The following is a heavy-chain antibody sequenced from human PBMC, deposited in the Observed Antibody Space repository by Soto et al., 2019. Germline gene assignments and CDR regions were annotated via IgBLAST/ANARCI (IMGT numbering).Heavy chain of an antibody. CDR3: ARLPQQLVRGYYYYGTDV. J-gene: IGHJ6*02. D-gene: IGHD6-13*01. CDR1: GGSISSSSYY. CDR2: IYYSGST. Sequence: SETLSLTCTVSGGSISSSSYYWGWIRHPPGKGLEWIGSIYYSGSTYYNPSLKSRVTISVDTSKNQFSLKLSSVTAADAAVYYCARLPQQLVRGYYYYGTDVWGQGTTVTVSS. V-gene: IGHV4-39*01.